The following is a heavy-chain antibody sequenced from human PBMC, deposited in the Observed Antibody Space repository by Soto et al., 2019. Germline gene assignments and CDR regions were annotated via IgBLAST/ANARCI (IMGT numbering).Heavy chain of an antibody. V-gene: IGHV3-74*01. CDR1: GFSFSNYW. J-gene: IGHJ4*02. CDR2: IKGDGSET. CDR3: AKDLHIAATDY. D-gene: IGHD6-13*01. Sequence: GGSLRLSCAASGFSFSNYWMHWVRQAPGKGLVWVSRIKGDGSETNYADSVKGRFTISRDNAKNTLYLQMSSLRAEDTAVYYCAKDLHIAATDYWGQGTLVTVSS.